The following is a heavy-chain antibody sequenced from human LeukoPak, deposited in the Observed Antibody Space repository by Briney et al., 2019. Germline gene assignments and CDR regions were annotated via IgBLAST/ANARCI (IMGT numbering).Heavy chain of an antibody. V-gene: IGHV1-2*02. D-gene: IGHD2-21*01. J-gene: IGHJ4*02. CDR1: GYTFTGYY. CDR2: INPNSGGT. Sequence: APVKVSCKASGYTFTGYYMHWVRQAPGQGLEWMGWINPNSGGTNYAQKFQGRVTMTRDTSISTAYMELSRLRSDDTAVYYCPRDLGTPLIEGDWGQGTLVTVSS. CDR3: PRDLGTPLIEGD.